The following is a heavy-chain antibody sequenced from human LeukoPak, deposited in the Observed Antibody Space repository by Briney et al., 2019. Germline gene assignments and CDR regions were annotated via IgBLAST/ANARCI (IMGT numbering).Heavy chain of an antibody. Sequence: SVKVSCKASGGTFSSYAISWVRQAPGQGLEWMGGIIPIFGTANYAQKFQGRVTITADESTSTAYMELSRLRSDDTAVYYCAREEWELPPDYWGQGTLVTVSS. CDR3: AREEWELPPDY. CDR2: IIPIFGTA. D-gene: IGHD1-26*01. V-gene: IGHV1-69*13. J-gene: IGHJ4*02. CDR1: GGTFSSYA.